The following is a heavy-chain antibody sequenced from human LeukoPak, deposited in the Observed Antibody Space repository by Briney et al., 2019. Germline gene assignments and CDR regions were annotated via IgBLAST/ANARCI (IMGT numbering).Heavy chain of an antibody. CDR3: AKDGPYGWGSYNWFDP. V-gene: IGHV3-23*01. J-gene: IGHJ5*02. D-gene: IGHD3-10*01. CDR1: GFTFSSYA. CDR2: ISGSGGST. Sequence: GGSLRLSCAASGFTFSSYAMSWVRQAPGKGLEWASAISGSGGSTYYADSVKGRFTISRDNSKNTLYLQMNSLRAEDTAVYYCAKDGPYGWGSYNWFDPWGQGTLVTVSS.